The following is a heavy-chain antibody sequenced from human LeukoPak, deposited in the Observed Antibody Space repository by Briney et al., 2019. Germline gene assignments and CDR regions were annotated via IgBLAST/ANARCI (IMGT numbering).Heavy chain of an antibody. CDR3: ARNLYYYDSSGYLTAYYLDY. V-gene: IGHV1-69*13. Sequence: ASVKVSCKASGGTSSSYAISWVRQAPGQGLEWMGGFIPIFGTANYAQKFQGRVTITADESTSTAYMELSSLRSEDTAVYYCARNLYYYDSSGYLTAYYLDYWGQGTLVTVSS. CDR1: GGTSSSYA. CDR2: FIPIFGTA. J-gene: IGHJ4*02. D-gene: IGHD3-22*01.